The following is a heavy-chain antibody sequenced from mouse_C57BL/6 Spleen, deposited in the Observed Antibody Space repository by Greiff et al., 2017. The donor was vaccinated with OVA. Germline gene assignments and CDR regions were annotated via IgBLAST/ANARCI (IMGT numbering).Heavy chain of an antibody. CDR1: GYTFTSYW. Sequence: QVQLQQSGPELVKPGASVKLSCKASGYTFTSYWMHWVKQRPGQGLEWIGNINPSNGGTNYNEKFKSKATLTVDKSSSTAYMQLSSLTSEDSAVYYCARSAAVVANFDYWGQGTTLTVSS. CDR2: INPSNGGT. J-gene: IGHJ2*01. V-gene: IGHV1-53*01. D-gene: IGHD1-1*01. CDR3: ARSAAVVANFDY.